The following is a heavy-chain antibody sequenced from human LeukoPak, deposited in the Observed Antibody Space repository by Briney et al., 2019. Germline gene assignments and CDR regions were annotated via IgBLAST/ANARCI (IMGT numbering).Heavy chain of an antibody. Sequence: GGSLRLSCAASGFTFSSYAMSWVRQAPGKGLEWVSAISGSGGSTYYADSVKGRFTISRDNAKNSLYLQMNSLRAEDTAVYYCARTGVVIVTHDAFDIWGQGTMVTVSS. J-gene: IGHJ3*02. V-gene: IGHV3-23*01. CDR3: ARTGVVIVTHDAFDI. CDR2: ISGSGGST. CDR1: GFTFSSYA. D-gene: IGHD3-16*02.